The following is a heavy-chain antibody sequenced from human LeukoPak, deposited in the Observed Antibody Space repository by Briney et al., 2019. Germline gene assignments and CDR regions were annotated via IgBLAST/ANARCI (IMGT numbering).Heavy chain of an antibody. V-gene: IGHV3-53*01. CDR2: ISHTSEYT. J-gene: IGHJ4*02. CDR1: GFTVDSNY. Sequence: GGSLRLSSAASGFTVDSNYLSWVRQAPGKGLEWVSAISHTSEYTYHADSVKGRFTISRDNSKNTLYLQMNSLRAEDTAMYYCAKGSSAGRPYYFDYWGQGTLVTVSS. D-gene: IGHD3-10*01. CDR3: AKGSSAGRPYYFDY.